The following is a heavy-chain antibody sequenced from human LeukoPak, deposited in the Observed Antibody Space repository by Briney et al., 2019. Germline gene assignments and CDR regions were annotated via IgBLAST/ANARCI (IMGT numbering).Heavy chain of an antibody. V-gene: IGHV4-38-2*02. CDR1: GYSISSGYY. CDR3: ARAMNRSGDYLGFDP. CDR2: MYHSGST. Sequence: SETPSLTCTVSGYSISSGYYWGWIRQPLGKGLECIGTMYHSGSTFYNPSLKSRVTISVDTSKNQFSLKLTSMTAADTAVYYCARAMNRSGDYLGFDPWGLGIVVTVSS. D-gene: IGHD3-3*01. J-gene: IGHJ5*02.